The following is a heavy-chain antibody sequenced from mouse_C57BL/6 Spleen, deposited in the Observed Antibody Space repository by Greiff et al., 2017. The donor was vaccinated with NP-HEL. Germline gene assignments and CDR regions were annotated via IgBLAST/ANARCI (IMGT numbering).Heavy chain of an antibody. CDR3: ARPFTTARYWYFDV. D-gene: IGHD1-2*01. CDR2: IYPGSGST. J-gene: IGHJ1*03. V-gene: IGHV1-55*01. CDR1: GYTFTSYW. Sequence: QVQLQQPGAELVKPGASVKMSCKASGYTFTSYWITWVKQRPGQGLEWIGDIYPGSGSTNYNEKFKSKATLTVDTSSSTAYMQLSSLTSEDSAVYYCARPFTTARYWYFDVWGTGTTVTVSS.